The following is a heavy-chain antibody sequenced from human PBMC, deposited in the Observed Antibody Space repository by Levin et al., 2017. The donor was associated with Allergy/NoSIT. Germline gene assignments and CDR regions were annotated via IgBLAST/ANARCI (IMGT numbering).Heavy chain of an antibody. J-gene: IGHJ6*02. CDR2: IHHSGSA. CDR1: GDSMNRRDFY. CDR3: ARDECAWFGECYGMDV. V-gene: IGHV4-31*03. Sequence: SETLSLTCPVSGDSMNRRDFYWSWIRQHPGTGLEWIGFIHHSGSAYYNPSLKSRLSMSLDTSESQFSLKLTSVTVADTAVYFCARDECAWFGECYGMDVWGQGTTVIVSS. D-gene: IGHD3-10*01.